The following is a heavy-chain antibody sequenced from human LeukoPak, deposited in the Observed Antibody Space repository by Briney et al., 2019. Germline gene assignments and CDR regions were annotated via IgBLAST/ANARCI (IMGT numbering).Heavy chain of an antibody. CDR1: GYTFSGYY. CDR2: INPNSGGT. J-gene: IGHJ3*02. CDR3: ARGRSGPGYSSGWYDAFDI. Sequence: ASVKVSCKASGYTFSGYYIHWVRQAPGQGLEWMGWINPNSGGTNYAQKFQGRVTMTRDTSISTAYMELSRLRSDDTAVYYCARGRSGPGYSSGWYDAFDIWGQGTMVTVSS. V-gene: IGHV1-2*02. D-gene: IGHD6-19*01.